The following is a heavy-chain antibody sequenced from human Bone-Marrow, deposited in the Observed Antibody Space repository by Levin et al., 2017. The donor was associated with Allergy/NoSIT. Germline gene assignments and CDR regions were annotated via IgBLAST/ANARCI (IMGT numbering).Heavy chain of an antibody. CDR3: ARGSLGLLTYFDF. D-gene: IGHD3-16*01. CDR1: GYTFTSYQ. J-gene: IGHJ4*02. CDR2: ISTYTGDT. V-gene: IGHV1-18*01. Sequence: ASVKVSCKATGYTFTSYQIGWVGQAPGQGLEWLGFISTYTGDTNYAQKVQGRVTLTTDTSTSTAYMELRSLTSDDTAVYYCARGSLGLLTYFDFWGQGTLVAVSS.